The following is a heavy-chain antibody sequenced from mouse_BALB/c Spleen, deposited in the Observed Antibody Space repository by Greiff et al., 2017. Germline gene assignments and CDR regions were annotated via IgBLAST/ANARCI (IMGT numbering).Heavy chain of an antibody. J-gene: IGHJ3*01. D-gene: IGHD2-10*02. CDR1: GFTFSSYA. V-gene: IGHV5-6-5*01. Sequence: EVQLVESGGGLVKPGGSLKLSCAASGFTFSSYAMSWVRQTPEKRLEWVASISSGGSTYYPDSVKGRFTISRDNARNILYLQMSSLRSEDTAMYYCARGEYGNYPFAYWGQGTLVTVSA. CDR2: ISSGGST. CDR3: ARGEYGNYPFAY.